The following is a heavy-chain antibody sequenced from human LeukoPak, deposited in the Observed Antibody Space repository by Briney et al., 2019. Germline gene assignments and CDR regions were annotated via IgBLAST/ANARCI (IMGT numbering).Heavy chain of an antibody. CDR1: EFSVGSNY. CDR2: IYSGGST. V-gene: IGHV3-66*01. D-gene: IGHD5-18*01. Sequence: GGSLRLSCAASEFSVGSNYMTWVRQAPGKGLEWVSLIYSGGSTYYADSVKGRFTISRDNSKNTLYLQMNSLRAEDTAVYYCAREGSSNGFYYFDFWGQGTLVTVSS. J-gene: IGHJ4*02. CDR3: AREGSSNGFYYFDF.